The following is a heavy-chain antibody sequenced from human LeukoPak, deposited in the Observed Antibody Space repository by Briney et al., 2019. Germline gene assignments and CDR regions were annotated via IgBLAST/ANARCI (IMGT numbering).Heavy chain of an antibody. CDR3: ASTHVAQNWFDP. D-gene: IGHD5-12*01. CDR2: IIPIFGTA. CDR1: GGTFSSYA. V-gene: IGHV1-69*05. J-gene: IGHJ5*02. Sequence: SVKVSCKASGGTFSSYAISWVRQAPGQGLEWMGRIIPIFGTANYAQKFQGRVTITTDESTSTAYMELSSLRSEDTAVYYCASTHVAQNWFDPWGQGTLVTVSS.